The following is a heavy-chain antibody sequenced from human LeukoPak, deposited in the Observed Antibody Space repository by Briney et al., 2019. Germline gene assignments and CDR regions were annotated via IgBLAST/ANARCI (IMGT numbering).Heavy chain of an antibody. CDR2: IYSGGST. D-gene: IGHD6-13*01. Sequence: PGGSLRLSCAASGFTVSSNYMSWVRQASGKGLEWVSVIYSGGSTYYADSVKGRFTISRDSSKNTLYLQMNSLRAEDTAVYYCARAAAGKIDYWGQGTLVTVSS. V-gene: IGHV3-53*01. CDR1: GFTVSSNY. CDR3: ARAAAGKIDY. J-gene: IGHJ4*02.